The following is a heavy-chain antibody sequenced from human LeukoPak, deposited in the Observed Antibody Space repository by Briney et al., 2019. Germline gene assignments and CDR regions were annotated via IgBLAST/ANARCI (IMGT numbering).Heavy chain of an antibody. CDR1: GGSISPYY. CDR3: ARYDSSCLAY. CDR2: IYDSGST. V-gene: IGHV4-59*01. D-gene: IGHD3-22*01. Sequence: SETLSLTCTVSGGSISPYYWSWIRQPPGKGLEWIGDIYDSGSTSYNPSLKSRVSISLDTSKNQFSLKVSSVTAADTAVYYCARYDSSCLAYWGQGTLVTVSS. J-gene: IGHJ4*02.